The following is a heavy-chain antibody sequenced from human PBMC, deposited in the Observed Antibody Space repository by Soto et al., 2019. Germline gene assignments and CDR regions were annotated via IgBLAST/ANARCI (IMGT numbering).Heavy chain of an antibody. CDR1: GGSISSSNW. D-gene: IGHD2-2*01. CDR2: IYHSGST. CDR3: ARVVGGYYYGMDV. Sequence: QVQLQESGPGLVKPSGTLSLTCAVSGGSISSSNWWSWVRQPPGKGLEWIGEIYHSGSTNYNPSLKSRVTISGDKSKNPFSRTLSSVTAADAAVYYCARVVGGYYYGMDVWGQGTTVTVSS. V-gene: IGHV4-4*02. J-gene: IGHJ6*02.